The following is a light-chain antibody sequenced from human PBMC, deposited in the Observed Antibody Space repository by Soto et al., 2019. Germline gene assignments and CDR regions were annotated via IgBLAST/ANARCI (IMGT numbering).Light chain of an antibody. Sequence: DIQMTQSPSTLSASVGDTVTITCRASQTISRWLAWYQQKPGKAPRLLIYTASTLESGVPSRFSASGSGTEFTLAISSLQPDDFATYYCQQYNGYSTWTFGQGTKVDIK. CDR2: TAS. J-gene: IGKJ1*01. CDR3: QQYNGYSTWT. CDR1: QTISRW. V-gene: IGKV1-5*01.